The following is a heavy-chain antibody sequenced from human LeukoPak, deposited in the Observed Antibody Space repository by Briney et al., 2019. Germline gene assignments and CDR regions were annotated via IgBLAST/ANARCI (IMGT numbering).Heavy chain of an antibody. Sequence: GGSLRLSCAASGFTFSSYSMNWFRQAPGKGLEWVSSISSSSSYIYYADSVKGRFTIPSNNAKNSLYLQINSLSAEDTALYYCARDPCGGSCYYEDWFDPWGQGTLVTVSS. V-gene: IGHV3-21*01. CDR3: ARDPCGGSCYYEDWFDP. D-gene: IGHD2-15*01. J-gene: IGHJ5*02. CDR1: GFTFSSYS. CDR2: ISSSSSYI.